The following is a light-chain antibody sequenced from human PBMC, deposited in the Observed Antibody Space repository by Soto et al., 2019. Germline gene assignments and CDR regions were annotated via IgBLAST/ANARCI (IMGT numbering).Light chain of an antibody. J-gene: IGLJ1*01. V-gene: IGLV2-23*02. Sequence: QSALTQPASVSGSPGQSITISCSVTSSDVGTYNLVSWYQQYPGKAPRLMIYEVTKRPSGVSNRFSGSKSGNTASLTISGLQPEDEADYYCCSYAGSSSSIFGTGTKLTVL. CDR2: EVT. CDR3: CSYAGSSSSI. CDR1: SSDVGTYNL.